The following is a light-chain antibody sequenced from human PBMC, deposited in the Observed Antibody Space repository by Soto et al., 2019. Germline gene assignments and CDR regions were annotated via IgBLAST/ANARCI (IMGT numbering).Light chain of an antibody. CDR1: SSDVGGYNY. J-gene: IGLJ1*01. CDR3: SSYTSMDTWV. V-gene: IGLV2-14*03. CDR2: DVS. Sequence: QSALTQPASVSGSPGQSITITCTGTSSDVGGYNYVSWYQQHPGKAPKVLISDVSNRPSGISNRFSGSKSGNTASLTISGLPAEDEADYYCSSYTSMDTWVFGTGTKLTVL.